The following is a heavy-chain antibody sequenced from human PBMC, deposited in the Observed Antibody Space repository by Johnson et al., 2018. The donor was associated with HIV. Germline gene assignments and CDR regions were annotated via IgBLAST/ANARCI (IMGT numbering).Heavy chain of an antibody. CDR3: ARGKYDSSGYYPPSFAFDI. CDR1: GFSFSNYG. D-gene: IGHD3-22*01. V-gene: IGHV3-30*03. CDR2: ISYDGSNK. J-gene: IGHJ3*02. Sequence: QVQLVESGGGVVQPGRSLRLSCEASGFSFSNYGMHWVRQAPGKGLEWVAVISYDGSNKYYADSVKGRFTISRDNSNNTLYLQMNSLRAEDTAIYYCARGKYDSSGYYPPSFAFDIWGQGTMVTVSS.